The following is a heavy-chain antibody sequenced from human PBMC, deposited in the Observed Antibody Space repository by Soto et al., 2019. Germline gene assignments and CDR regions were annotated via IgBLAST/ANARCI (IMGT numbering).Heavy chain of an antibody. CDR3: ARDVRGHYYYYGMDV. CDR1: GYTFTSYG. Sequence: QVQLVQSGAEVKKPGASVKVSCKASGYTFTSYGISWVRQAPGQGLEWMGWISAYNGNTNYAQRLQGRVTMTTDTSTSTLYSELRSLRSDDTAVYYCARDVRGHYYYYGMDVWCQGTTVTVSS. D-gene: IGHD5-12*01. V-gene: IGHV1-18*01. J-gene: IGHJ6*02. CDR2: ISAYNGNT.